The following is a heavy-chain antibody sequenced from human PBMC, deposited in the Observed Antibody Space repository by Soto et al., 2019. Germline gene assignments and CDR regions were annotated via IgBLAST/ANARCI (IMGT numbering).Heavy chain of an antibody. CDR2: MNPNSGNT. CDR1: GYTFPSYD. J-gene: IGHJ4*02. CDR3: AREYSRGGSKD. V-gene: IGHV1-8*01. Sequence: QVQLVQSGAEVKKPGASVKVSCKASGYTFPSYDINWVRQATGQGLEWMGWMNPNSGNTGYAQKCEGQGTMTRNTSISTAYMELSSLRAADTAVYYCAREYSRGGSKDWGQGTLATVSS. D-gene: IGHD6-19*01.